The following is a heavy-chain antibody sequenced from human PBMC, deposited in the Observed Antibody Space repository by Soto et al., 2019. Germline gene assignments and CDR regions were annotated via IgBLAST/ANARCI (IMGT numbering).Heavy chain of an antibody. CDR1: GYNFIGQY. CDR2: IIPIFGTA. V-gene: IGHV1-69*13. CDR3: ARSLVVTALQSFDY. D-gene: IGHD2-21*02. J-gene: IGHJ4*02. Sequence: SSKDSCKASGYNFIGQYIHWVRQAPGQGLEWMGGIIPIFGTANYAQKFQGRVTITADESTSTAYMELSSLRSEDTAVYYCARSLVVTALQSFDYWGQGTLVTVSS.